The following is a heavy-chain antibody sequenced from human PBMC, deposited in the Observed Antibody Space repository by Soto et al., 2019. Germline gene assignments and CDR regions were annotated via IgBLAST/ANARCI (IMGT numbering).Heavy chain of an antibody. J-gene: IGHJ5*02. CDR2: MNPNSGDT. V-gene: IGHV1-8*01. CDR3: ARTYCDSTSCDHLPNWFDP. CDR1: GYTFTSFD. Sequence: ASVKVSCKASGYTFTSFDINWVRQATGQGLEWMGWMNPNSGDTGYAQNFQGRVTMTRDTSISTAYMELSSLRSEDTAVYYCARTYCDSTSCDHLPNWFDPWGQGTLVTVSS. D-gene: IGHD2-2*01.